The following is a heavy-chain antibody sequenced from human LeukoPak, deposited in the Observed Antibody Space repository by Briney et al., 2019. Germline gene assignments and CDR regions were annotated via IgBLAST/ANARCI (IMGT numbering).Heavy chain of an antibody. CDR1: GFTFSSYR. CDR3: ARGAVDYYGSGSSKIRFDP. V-gene: IGHV3-21*01. J-gene: IGHJ5*02. Sequence: GGSLRLSCAASGFTFSSYRMNWVRQAPGKGLEWVSSISSSSSYIYYADSVKGRFTISRDNAKNSLYLQMNSLRAEDTAVYYCARGAVDYYGSGSSKIRFDPWGQGTLVTVSS. CDR2: ISSSSSYI. D-gene: IGHD3-10*01.